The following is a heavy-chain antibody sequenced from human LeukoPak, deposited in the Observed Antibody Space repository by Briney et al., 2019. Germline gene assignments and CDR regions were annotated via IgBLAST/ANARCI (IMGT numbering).Heavy chain of an antibody. CDR1: GYTFTGDY. CDR3: ARADLLCCHDY. D-gene: IGHD4/OR15-4a*01. CDR2: INPNSGGT. Sequence: AASVKVSCKASGYTFTGDYMHGVRQAPGQGLEWMRWINPNSGGTNYAQKFQGRVTMTRDTSISTAYMELRSLRSDDTAVYYCARADLLCCHDYWGQGTLVTVSS. J-gene: IGHJ4*02. V-gene: IGHV1-2*02.